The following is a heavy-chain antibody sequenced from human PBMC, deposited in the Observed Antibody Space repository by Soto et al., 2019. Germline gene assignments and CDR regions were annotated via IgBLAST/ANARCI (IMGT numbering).Heavy chain of an antibody. Sequence: EVQLVESGGGLVKPGGSLRLSCAASGFSFSTYSMNWVRQAPGKGLEWVSSISSSSSYIYYADSVKGRFTISRDNAKNSLYLQMNILSADATSVYHFAREYSDYDRDGKAQGYYYYYMDVWVNGTTVTVSS. D-gene: IGHD5-12*01. V-gene: IGHV3-21*01. CDR2: ISSSSSYI. J-gene: IGHJ6*03. CDR3: AREYSDYDRDGKAQGYYYYYMDV. CDR1: GFSFSTYS.